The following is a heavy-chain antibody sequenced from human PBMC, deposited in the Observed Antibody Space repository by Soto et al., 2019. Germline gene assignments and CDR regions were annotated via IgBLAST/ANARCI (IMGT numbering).Heavy chain of an antibody. J-gene: IGHJ4*02. CDR2: ISYDGSNK. V-gene: IGHV3-30-3*01. Sequence: GGSLRLSCAASGFTFSSYAMHWVRQAPGKGLEWVAVISYDGSNKYYADSVKGRFTISRDNSKNTLYLQMNSLRAEDTAVYYCAVGYCSSTSCPGGHYWGQGTLVTVSS. CDR1: GFTFSSYA. D-gene: IGHD2-2*01. CDR3: AVGYCSSTSCPGGHY.